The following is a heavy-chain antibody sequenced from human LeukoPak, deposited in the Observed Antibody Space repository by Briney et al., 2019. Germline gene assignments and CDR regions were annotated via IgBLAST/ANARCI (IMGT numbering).Heavy chain of an antibody. J-gene: IGHJ4*02. D-gene: IGHD3-3*01. Sequence: GGSLRLSCAASGFTFSNYNMNWVRQAPGKGLEWVSSISSSSSSINYADSLKGRFTISRDNAKNSLYLQMNSLRAEDTAVYYCARAYYDFWSGPNYWGQGTLVTVSS. V-gene: IGHV3-21*01. CDR3: ARAYYDFWSGPNY. CDR1: GFTFSNYN. CDR2: ISSSSSSI.